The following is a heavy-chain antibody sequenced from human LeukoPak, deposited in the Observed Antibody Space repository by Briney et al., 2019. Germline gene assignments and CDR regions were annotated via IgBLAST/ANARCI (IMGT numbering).Heavy chain of an antibody. D-gene: IGHD4-17*01. Sequence: GASVKVSCKASGGTFSSYAISWVRQAPGQGLEWMGRIIPILGIANYAQKFQGRVTITADKSTSTAYMELSSLRSEDMAVYYCAREGDYGDFYDYWGQGTLVTVSS. CDR2: IIPILGIA. J-gene: IGHJ4*02. V-gene: IGHV1-69*04. CDR3: AREGDYGDFYDY. CDR1: GGTFSSYA.